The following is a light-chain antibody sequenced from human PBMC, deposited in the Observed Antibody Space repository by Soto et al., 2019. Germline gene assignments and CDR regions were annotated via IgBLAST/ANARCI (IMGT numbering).Light chain of an antibody. V-gene: IGKV1-5*01. CDR3: QQYETFSGT. Sequence: DIQMTRSPSTPSASVGDTVTCTCRASQSVSGWLAWYQQKPGEAPKLLIYDASALPRGVPLRFSGSGSGTKFTLTITSLQPDDFATYYCQQYETFSGTFGPGTKVDIK. J-gene: IGKJ1*01. CDR1: QSVSGW. CDR2: DAS.